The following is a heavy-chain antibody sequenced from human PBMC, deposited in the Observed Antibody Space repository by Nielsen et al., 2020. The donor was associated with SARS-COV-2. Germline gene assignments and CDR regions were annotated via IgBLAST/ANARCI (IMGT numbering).Heavy chain of an antibody. V-gene: IGHV3-72*01. CDR2: TRNKAHSYTT. CDR3: ARDLYYYGSGSKDYYYYGMDV. J-gene: IGHJ6*02. Sequence: VRQAPGKGLEWVGRTRNKAHSYTTEYAASVKGRFTISRDDSKNSLYLQMNSLRAEDTAVYYCARDLYYYGSGSKDYYYYGMDVWGQGTTVTVSS. D-gene: IGHD3-10*01.